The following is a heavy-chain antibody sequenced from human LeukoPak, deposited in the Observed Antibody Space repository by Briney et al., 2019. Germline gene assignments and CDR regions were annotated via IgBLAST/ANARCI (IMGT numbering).Heavy chain of an antibody. CDR3: VRDPHIVVVPAARVYYFDY. D-gene: IGHD2-2*01. Sequence: KPGGSLRLSCAASGVRFSDYAMSWVRQAPGKGLEWVSSISSRRSYYIYYADSVKGRFTISRDNAKSSLYLQMDSLRAEDTAVYYCVRDPHIVVVPAARVYYFDYWGQGTLVTVSS. CDR2: ISSRRSYYI. CDR1: GVRFSDYA. V-gene: IGHV3-21*01. J-gene: IGHJ4*02.